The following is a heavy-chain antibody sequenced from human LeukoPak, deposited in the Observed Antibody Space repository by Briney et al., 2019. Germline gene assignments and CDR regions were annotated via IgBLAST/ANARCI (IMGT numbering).Heavy chain of an antibody. V-gene: IGHV4-34*01. CDR2: INDRGGT. CDR3: VRDLGRFFEYRTH. Sequence: PSETLSLTCTVYGCSFSGGYWRWFRQPPGKGLEWIGEINDRGGTDYNPSLKSRATISVDTSKNQFSLKLTSVTAADTAMYYCVRDLGRFFEYRTHWGQGTLVTVSS. CDR1: GCSFSGGY. J-gene: IGHJ4*02. D-gene: IGHD3-9*01.